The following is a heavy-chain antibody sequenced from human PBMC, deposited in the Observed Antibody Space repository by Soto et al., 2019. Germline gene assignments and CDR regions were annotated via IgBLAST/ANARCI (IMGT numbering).Heavy chain of an antibody. CDR3: ARGIATGQLDP. Sequence: DSVKVSCKATGYTFTRYTMNWVLQAPGQRLEWMGWINPDNGNTKSSQKFQDRVIITRDTSASTAYMDLSSLRSEDTAVYYCARGIATGQLDPWGQGTLVTVSS. CDR2: INPDNGNT. V-gene: IGHV1-3*01. J-gene: IGHJ5*02. CDR1: GYTFTRYT. D-gene: IGHD2-15*01.